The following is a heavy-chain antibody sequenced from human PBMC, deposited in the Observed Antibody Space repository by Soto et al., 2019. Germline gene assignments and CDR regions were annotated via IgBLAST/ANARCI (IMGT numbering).Heavy chain of an antibody. Sequence: QVQLVQSGAEVKKPGSSVKVSCTASGGTFSSYAISWVRQAPGQGLEWMGGIIPIFGTANYAQKFQVRVTITADESTSTAYRELSSLRSDDTAVYYCARHVPAAGYYYGMDVWGQGTTVTVSS. CDR2: IIPIFGTA. D-gene: IGHD2-2*01. V-gene: IGHV1-69*12. CDR1: GGTFSSYA. J-gene: IGHJ6*02. CDR3: ARHVPAAGYYYGMDV.